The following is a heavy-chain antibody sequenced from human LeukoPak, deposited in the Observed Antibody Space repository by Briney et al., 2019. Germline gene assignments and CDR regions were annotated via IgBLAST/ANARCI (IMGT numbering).Heavy chain of an antibody. D-gene: IGHD4-23*01. V-gene: IGHV3-53*01. Sequence: GGSLRLSCAASGFTVSSNYMSWVRQAPGKGLEWVSIIYSGGSTFYADSVKGRFTISRDNAKNSLYLQMNSLRAEDTAVYYCARVVPDYGGNSVDYWGQGTLVTVSS. CDR1: GFTVSSNY. CDR2: IYSGGST. CDR3: ARVVPDYGGNSVDY. J-gene: IGHJ4*02.